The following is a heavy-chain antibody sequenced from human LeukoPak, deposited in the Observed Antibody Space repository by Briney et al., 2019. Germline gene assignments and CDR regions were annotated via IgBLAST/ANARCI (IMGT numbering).Heavy chain of an antibody. V-gene: IGHV4-59*01. CDR3: ARNRGGQQLVGRKNYYYYMDV. CDR1: GGSISSYY. Sequence: SETLSLTCTVSGGSISSYYWSWIRQPPGKGLEWIGYIYYSGSTNYNPSLKSRRVTISVDTSKNQFSLKLSSVTAADTAVYYCARNRGGQQLVGRKNYYYYMDVWGKGTTVTISS. J-gene: IGHJ6*03. CDR2: IYYSGST. D-gene: IGHD6-13*01.